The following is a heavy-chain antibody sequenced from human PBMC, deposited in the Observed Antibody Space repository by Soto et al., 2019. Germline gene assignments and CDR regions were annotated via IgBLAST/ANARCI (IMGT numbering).Heavy chain of an antibody. J-gene: IGHJ5*02. CDR1: GGSFSGYY. Sequence: SETLSLTCAVYGGSFSGYYWSWIRQPPGKGLEWIGEINHSGSTNYNPSLKSRVTISVDTSKNQFSLKLSSVTAADTAVYYCARVPVLRYFDWSKTPYNWFEPWGQGTRVTVSS. CDR2: INHSGST. D-gene: IGHD3-9*01. CDR3: ARVPVLRYFDWSKTPYNWFEP. V-gene: IGHV4-34*01.